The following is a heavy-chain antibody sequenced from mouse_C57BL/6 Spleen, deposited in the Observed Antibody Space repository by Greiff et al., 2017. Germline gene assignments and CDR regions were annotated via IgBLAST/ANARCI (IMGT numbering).Heavy chain of an antibody. Sequence: QAQLQQSGPGLVQPSQSLSITCTVSGFSLTSYGVHWVRQSPGKGLEWLGVIWSGGSTDYNAAFISRLSISKDNSKSQVFFKMNSLQADDTAIYYCARNSHGSSHFDYWGQGTTLTVSS. CDR2: IWSGGST. D-gene: IGHD1-1*01. CDR1: GFSLTSYG. CDR3: ARNSHGSSHFDY. J-gene: IGHJ2*01. V-gene: IGHV2-2*01.